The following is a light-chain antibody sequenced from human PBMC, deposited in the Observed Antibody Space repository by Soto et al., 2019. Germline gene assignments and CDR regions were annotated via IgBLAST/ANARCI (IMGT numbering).Light chain of an antibody. CDR2: DVI. CDR3: CSYAGGYTSVV. J-gene: IGLJ2*01. V-gene: IGLV2-11*01. Sequence: QSALTQPRSVSGSPGQSVTISCTGTTSDVGGYDYVSWYQQHPGKAPKLMIYDVIKRPSGVPDRFSGSKSGNTASLTISGLQAEDEADYYCCSYAGGYTSVVFGGGTKLTVL. CDR1: TSDVGGYDY.